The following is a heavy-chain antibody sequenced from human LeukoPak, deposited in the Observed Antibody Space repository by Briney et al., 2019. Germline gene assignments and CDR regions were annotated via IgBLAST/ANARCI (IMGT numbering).Heavy chain of an antibody. CDR3: AKGTLYTTMAPCYFDY. J-gene: IGHJ4*02. Sequence: PGGSLRLSCAASGFAFSTYAMSWVRQAPGKGMEWVSGISGSGGSTSYADSVKGRFTISRDNSKNTLYLQMNSLRAEGTAVYYCAKGTLYTTMAPCYFDYWGQGTLVTVSS. CDR1: GFAFSTYA. CDR2: ISGSGGST. V-gene: IGHV3-23*01. D-gene: IGHD5-18*01.